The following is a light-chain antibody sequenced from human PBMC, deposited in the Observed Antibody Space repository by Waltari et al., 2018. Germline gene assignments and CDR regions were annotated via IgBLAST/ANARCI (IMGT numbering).Light chain of an antibody. J-gene: IGLJ3*02. CDR2: TNN. V-gene: IGLV1-44*01. CDR3: AAWDDSLNGWV. Sequence: QSVLTQPPSASGTPGQRVTIACSGSSPNIGSHTVNWYQQLPGTAPKLLIYTNNQRPSGVPDRFSGSKSATSASLAISGLQSEDEADYYCAAWDDSLNGWVFGGGTKLTVL. CDR1: SPNIGSHT.